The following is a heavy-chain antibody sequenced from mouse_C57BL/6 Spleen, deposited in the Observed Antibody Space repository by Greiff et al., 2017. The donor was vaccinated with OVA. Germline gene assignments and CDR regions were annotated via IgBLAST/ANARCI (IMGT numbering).Heavy chain of an antibody. V-gene: IGHV15-2*01. Sequence: QVQLKESGSELRSPGSSVKLSCKDFDSEVFPIAYMSWVRQKPGHGFEWIGGILPSIGRTIYGEKFEDKATLDADTLSNTAYLELNRLTSEDSAIYYCARRYYGRREVDWYFDVWGTGTTVTVSS. CDR2: ILPSIGRT. D-gene: IGHD1-1*01. J-gene: IGHJ1*03. CDR1: DSEVFPIAY. CDR3: ARRYYGRREVDWYFDV.